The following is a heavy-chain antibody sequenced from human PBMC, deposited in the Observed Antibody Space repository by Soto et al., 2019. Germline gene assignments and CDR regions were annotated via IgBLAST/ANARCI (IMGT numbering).Heavy chain of an antibody. CDR3: ARRTAELWFGELLNYYYYLDV. Sequence: SETLSLTCTVSGGSISSYYWSWIRQPPGKGLEWIGYIYYSGSTNYNPSLKSRVTISVDTSKNQFSLKLSSVTAADTAVYYCARRTAELWFGELLNYYYYLDVWGKGTTVTFSS. CDR1: GGSISSYY. D-gene: IGHD3-10*01. CDR2: IYYSGST. J-gene: IGHJ6*03. V-gene: IGHV4-59*08.